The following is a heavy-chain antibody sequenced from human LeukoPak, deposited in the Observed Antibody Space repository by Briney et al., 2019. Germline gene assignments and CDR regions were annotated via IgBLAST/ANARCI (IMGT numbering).Heavy chain of an antibody. CDR1: GYTFTTYY. Sequence: GASVKVSCKASGYTFTTYYMHWVRQAPGQGLEWMGIINPSDGSTSYAQKFQDRVIMTRDTSTSTVYMELSSLRSEDTAVYYCAREGLDTSDYYGSRLDYWGPGTLVTVSS. CDR2: INPSDGST. V-gene: IGHV1-46*01. CDR3: AREGLDTSDYYGSRLDY. D-gene: IGHD3-22*01. J-gene: IGHJ4*02.